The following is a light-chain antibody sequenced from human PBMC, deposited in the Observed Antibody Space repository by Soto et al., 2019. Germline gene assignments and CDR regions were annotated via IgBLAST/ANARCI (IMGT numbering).Light chain of an antibody. Sequence: EIVLTQSPATLSLSPGERATLSCRASQSVNSYLAWYQQKPGQAPRLLIYDASNRATGIPARFSGSGSGTDFTLTIRSLEPEDFAVYYCQQRSNWPPSFGQGTKVEIK. CDR1: QSVNSY. CDR3: QQRSNWPPS. J-gene: IGKJ1*01. CDR2: DAS. V-gene: IGKV3-11*01.